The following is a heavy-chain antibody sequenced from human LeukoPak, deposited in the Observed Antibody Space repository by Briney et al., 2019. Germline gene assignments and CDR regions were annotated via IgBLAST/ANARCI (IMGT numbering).Heavy chain of an antibody. CDR3: ARDRPNYYGTDGHYYRRDGDY. Sequence: GGSLRLSCAASGFTFSIYAMSWVRQAPGKGLQWVSSITSRGESTWYVDSVKGRFTITRDNSENTLYLQMHSLRAEDTAVYYCARDRPNYYGTDGHYYRRDGDYWGRGTLVSVSS. CDR1: GFTFSIYA. V-gene: IGHV3-23*01. D-gene: IGHD3-10*01. J-gene: IGHJ4*02. CDR2: ITSRGEST.